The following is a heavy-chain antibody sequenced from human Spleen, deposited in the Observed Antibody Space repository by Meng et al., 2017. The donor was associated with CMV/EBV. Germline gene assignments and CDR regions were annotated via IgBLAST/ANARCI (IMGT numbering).Heavy chain of an antibody. J-gene: IGHJ4*02. CDR2: INPNSGGT. CDR1: GGTFSSYA. Sequence: ASVKVSCKASGGTFSSYAISWVRQAPGQGLEWMGWINPNSGGTNYAQKFQGRVTMTRDTSISTAYMELSRLRSDDTAVYSCASMIFGLVLRYFDYWGQGTLVTVSS. D-gene: IGHD3/OR15-3a*01. V-gene: IGHV1-2*02. CDR3: ASMIFGLVLRYFDY.